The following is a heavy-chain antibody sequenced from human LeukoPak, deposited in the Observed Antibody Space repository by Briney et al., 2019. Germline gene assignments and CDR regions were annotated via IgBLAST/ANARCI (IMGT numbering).Heavy chain of an antibody. CDR1: GGLFRSKD. J-gene: IGHJ5*02. Sequence: SVKVSCKASGGLFRSKDITWVRQAPGQGLEWVGGMTPTSGTGNTAQKFQGRVAITADESTTTVYMELSSLRFDDTALYYCARVSTIMGGGYNFFDPWGQGTLVTVSS. CDR3: ARVSTIMGGGYNFFDP. CDR2: MTPTSGTG. V-gene: IGHV1-69*01. D-gene: IGHD2/OR15-2a*01.